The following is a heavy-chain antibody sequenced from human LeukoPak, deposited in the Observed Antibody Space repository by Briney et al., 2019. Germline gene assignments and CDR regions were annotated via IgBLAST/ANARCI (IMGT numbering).Heavy chain of an antibody. CDR1: GYTFSDYY. J-gene: IGHJ4*02. CDR2: ISTSSSYT. CDR3: ARSPRIGELLDY. Sequence: PGGSLRLSCAASGYTFSDYYMSWIRQAPGKGLEWVSYISTSSSYTNYADSVKGRFTISRDNAKNSLYLQMNSLRAEDTAVYYCARSPRIGELLDYWGQGTLVTVSS. V-gene: IGHV3-11*06. D-gene: IGHD3-10*01.